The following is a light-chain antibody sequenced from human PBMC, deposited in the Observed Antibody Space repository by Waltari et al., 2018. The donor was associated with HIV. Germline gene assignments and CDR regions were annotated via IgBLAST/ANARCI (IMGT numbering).Light chain of an antibody. V-gene: IGLV3-21*02. J-gene: IGLJ1*01. CDR2: YND. Sequence: SFVLTQPPLVSVAPGQTATITCGGTTIGGRSVHWYQQKPGQAPVLVIYYNDDRPSGIPERFSGSKAGNTATLTITRGEVGDEADYYCQVWDSDSDHYVFGTGTEVTVL. CDR1: TIGGRS. CDR3: QVWDSDSDHYV.